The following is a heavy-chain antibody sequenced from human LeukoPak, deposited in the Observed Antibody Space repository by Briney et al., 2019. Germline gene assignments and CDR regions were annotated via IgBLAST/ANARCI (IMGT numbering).Heavy chain of an antibody. CDR1: GGSISSSYY. V-gene: IGHV4-61*01. Sequence: SETLSLTCAVSGGSISSSYYWSWIRQPPGKGLEWIGYIYYSGSTNYNPSLKSRVTISVDTSKNQFSLKLSSVTAADTAVYYCARAMDYDYVWGSYRYAVGRDYFDYWGQGTLVTVSS. CDR3: ARAMDYDYVWGSYRYAVGRDYFDY. D-gene: IGHD3-16*02. CDR2: IYYSGST. J-gene: IGHJ4*02.